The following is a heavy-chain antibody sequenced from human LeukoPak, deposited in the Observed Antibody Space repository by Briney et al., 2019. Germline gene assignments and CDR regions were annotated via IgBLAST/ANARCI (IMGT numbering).Heavy chain of an antibody. D-gene: IGHD2-2*01. J-gene: IGHJ6*03. Sequence: GGSLRLSCAASGFTFSSYSMNWVRQAPGKGLEWVGRIKSKTDGGTTDYAAPVKGRFTISRDDSKNTLYLQMNSLKTEDTAVYYCTTVDDIVVVPAAIPYYMDVWGKGTTVTVSS. CDR2: IKSKTDGGTT. V-gene: IGHV3-15*01. CDR1: GFTFSSYS. CDR3: TTVDDIVVVPAAIPYYMDV.